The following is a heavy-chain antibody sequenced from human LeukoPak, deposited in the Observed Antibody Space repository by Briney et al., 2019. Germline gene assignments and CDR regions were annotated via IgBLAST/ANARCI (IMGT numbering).Heavy chain of an antibody. D-gene: IGHD3-10*01. CDR1: GYTFTSYD. CDR3: ARFPGLLWFGELLDAFDI. CDR2: MNPNSGNT. J-gene: IGHJ3*02. V-gene: IGHV1-8*01. Sequence: GASVKVSCKASGYTFTSYDINWVRQATGQGLEWMGWMNPNSGNTGYAQKFQGRVTMTRNTSISTAYMELNSLRSEDTAVYYCARFPGLLWFGELLDAFDIWGQGTMVTVSS.